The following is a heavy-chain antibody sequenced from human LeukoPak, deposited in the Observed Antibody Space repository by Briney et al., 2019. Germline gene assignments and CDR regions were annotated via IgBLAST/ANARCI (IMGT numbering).Heavy chain of an antibody. CDR1: GFTFSSYA. Sequence: ASVKVSCKCFGFTFSSYAITWVRQAPGQGLEWMGWFITYKGNTNYAQQFQGRVTMTMDMCTGTADMELGSLGSDDTAVHYRAKTTMTSEEYSYCYMDVWGRGHTVTVSS. CDR3: AKTTMTSEEYSYCYMDV. V-gene: IGHV1-18*01. CDR2: FITYKGNT. D-gene: IGHD4-17*01. J-gene: IGHJ6*03.